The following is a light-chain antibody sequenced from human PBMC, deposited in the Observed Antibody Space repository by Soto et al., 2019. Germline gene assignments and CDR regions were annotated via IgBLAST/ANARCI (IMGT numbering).Light chain of an antibody. CDR2: AAS. J-gene: IGKJ5*01. CDR1: QVIRTS. Sequence: IQLTQSPSFLSPSIGETVTITCLASQVIRTSLAWYQVKPGKAPKPLIYAASTLESGVPSRFSATVSGTEFSLTITSLQPEDFATYYCQQLFDSPITFGQGTRLEIK. CDR3: QQLFDSPIT. V-gene: IGKV1-9*01.